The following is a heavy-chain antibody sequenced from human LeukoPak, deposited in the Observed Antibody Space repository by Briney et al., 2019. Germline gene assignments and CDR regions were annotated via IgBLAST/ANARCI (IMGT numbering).Heavy chain of an antibody. V-gene: IGHV3-21*01. CDR1: GFTFSSYS. D-gene: IGHD3-22*01. CDR2: ISSSSSYI. CDR3: ARDRNYDSSGYYDRWFDP. Sequence: GGSLRLSCVASGFTFSSYSMNWVRQAPGKGLEWVSSISSSSSYIYYADSVKGRFTISRDNAKNSLYLQMNSLRAEDTAVYYCARDRNYDSSGYYDRWFDPWGQGTLVTVSS. J-gene: IGHJ5*02.